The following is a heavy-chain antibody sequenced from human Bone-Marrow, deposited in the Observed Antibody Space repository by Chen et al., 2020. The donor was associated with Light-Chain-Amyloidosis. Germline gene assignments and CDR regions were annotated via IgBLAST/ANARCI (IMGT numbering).Heavy chain of an antibody. D-gene: IGHD5-12*01. CDR2: IYPDDSDA. J-gene: IGHJ4*02. CDR3: ARRRDGYNFDY. CDR1: GYNFPNYW. Sequence: EVQLEQSGPEVKKPGESLKISCKGSGYNFPNYWIGWVRQMPGKGLGWMGVIYPDDSDARYSPSFEGQVTISADKSITTAYLQWRSLKASDTAMYYCARRRDGYNFDYWGQGTLVTVSS. V-gene: IGHV5-51*01.